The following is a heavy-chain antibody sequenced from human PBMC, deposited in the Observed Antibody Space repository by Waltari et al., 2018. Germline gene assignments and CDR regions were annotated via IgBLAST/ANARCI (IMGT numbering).Heavy chain of an antibody. CDR2: VHPSSRP. D-gene: IGHD2-15*01. J-gene: IGHJ4*02. Sequence: QLQLQESGPGLVKPSGTLSLTCAVSDDSLRASCWWSRVRQAPGKGLEWIGQVHPSSRPNYNPSFASRVTISLDTSINQFSLKLTSAAAADTAVYYCARDRGRGLYLESWGQGALITVSP. V-gene: IGHV4-4*02. CDR1: DDSLRASCW. CDR3: ARDRGRGLYLES.